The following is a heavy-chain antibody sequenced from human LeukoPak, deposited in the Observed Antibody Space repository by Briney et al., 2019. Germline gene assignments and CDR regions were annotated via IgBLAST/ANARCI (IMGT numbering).Heavy chain of an antibody. CDR2: IYYSGST. CDR3: ARLRGSSWYWFDP. J-gene: IGHJ5*02. V-gene: IGHV4-39*01. D-gene: IGHD6-13*01. Sequence: SETLSLTCTVSGGSISSSSYYWGWIRQPPGKGLEWIGSIYYSGSTYYNPSLKSRVTISVDTSKNQFSLKLGSVTAADTAVYYCARLRGSSWYWFDPWGQGTLVTVSS. CDR1: GGSISSSSYY.